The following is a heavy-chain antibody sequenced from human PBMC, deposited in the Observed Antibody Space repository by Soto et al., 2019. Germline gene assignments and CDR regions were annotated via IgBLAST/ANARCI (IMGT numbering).Heavy chain of an antibody. CDR1: GGSISSGGHY. CDR2: IYYRGST. V-gene: IGHV4-31*03. J-gene: IGHJ4*02. CDR3: ARGIGGYFHY. D-gene: IGHD3-3*01. Sequence: QVQLQESGPGLVKSSQTLSLTCTVSGGSISSGGHYWSWIRQHPGKGLEWIGYIYYRGSTYYNPSLQSRIPISVDTSKNQFSLKLSSVTAADTAVYYCARGIGGYFHYWGQGSLVTVSS.